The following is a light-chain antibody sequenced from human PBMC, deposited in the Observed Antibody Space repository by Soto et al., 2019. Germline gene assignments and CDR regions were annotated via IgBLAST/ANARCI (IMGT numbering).Light chain of an antibody. CDR3: MQATQLRT. Sequence: DIVMTQTPLSSPVTLGQPASISCRSSQSLVHSDGNTYLSWLQQRPGQPPRLLMYKISNRFSGVLDRFSGSGARTDFTLIISRVEADDVGVYYCMQATQLRTFGQGTKVEIK. V-gene: IGKV2-24*01. J-gene: IGKJ1*01. CDR1: QSLVHSDGNTY. CDR2: KIS.